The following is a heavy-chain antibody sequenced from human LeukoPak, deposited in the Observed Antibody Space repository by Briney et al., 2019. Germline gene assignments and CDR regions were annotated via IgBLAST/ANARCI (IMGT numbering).Heavy chain of an antibody. J-gene: IGHJ5*02. CDR1: GFTFSNYW. V-gene: IGHV3-7*05. CDR3: ARSTTAGLPRHLDL. Sequence: GGSLRLSCAASGFTFSNYWMSWVRQAPGKGLEWVANIKQDGSELYYVDSVKGRFTISRDNAKNSLYLQMNTLRAEDTAVFYCARSTTAGLPRHLDLWGRGTLVTVSS. D-gene: IGHD1-1*01. CDR2: IKQDGSEL.